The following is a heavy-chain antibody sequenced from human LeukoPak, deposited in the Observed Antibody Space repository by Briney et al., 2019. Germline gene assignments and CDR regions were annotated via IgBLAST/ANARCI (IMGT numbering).Heavy chain of an antibody. Sequence: GESLKISCKGSGYSFTSYWIGWVRQMPGKGLEWMGIIYPGDSDTRYSSSFQGQVTISADKSISTAYLQWSSLKASDTATYYCVRDVGTRADYDYVWGSYRYHPEYFDYWGQGTLVTVSS. CDR2: IYPGDSDT. V-gene: IGHV5-51*01. J-gene: IGHJ4*02. D-gene: IGHD3-16*02. CDR1: GYSFTSYW. CDR3: VRDVGTRADYDYVWGSYRYHPEYFDY.